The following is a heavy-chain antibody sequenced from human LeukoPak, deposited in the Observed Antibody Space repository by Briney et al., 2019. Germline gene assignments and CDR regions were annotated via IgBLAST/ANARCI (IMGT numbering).Heavy chain of an antibody. CDR3: ARDPSLYSSSWYGNFDY. D-gene: IGHD6-13*01. V-gene: IGHV4-59*01. Sequence: PSETLSLTCTVSGGSISSYYWSWIRQPPGKGLEWIGYIYYSGSTNHNPSLKSRVTISVDTSKNQFSLKLSSVTAADTAVYYCARDPSLYSSSWYGNFDYWGQGTLVTVSS. CDR1: GGSISSYY. J-gene: IGHJ4*02. CDR2: IYYSGST.